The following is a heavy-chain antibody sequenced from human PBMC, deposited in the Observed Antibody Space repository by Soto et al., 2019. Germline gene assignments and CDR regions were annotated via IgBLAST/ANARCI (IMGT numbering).Heavy chain of an antibody. V-gene: IGHV4-59*01. CDR2: IYYSGST. Sequence: SETLSLTCTVSGGSISSYYWSWIRQPPGKGLEWIGYIYYSGSTNYNPSLKSRVTISVDTSKNQFSLKLSSVTAADTAVYYCARVNGYGSGSYYNNYYYYYMDVWGKGTTVTVSS. D-gene: IGHD3-10*01. J-gene: IGHJ6*03. CDR3: ARVNGYGSGSYYNNYYYYYMDV. CDR1: GGSISSYY.